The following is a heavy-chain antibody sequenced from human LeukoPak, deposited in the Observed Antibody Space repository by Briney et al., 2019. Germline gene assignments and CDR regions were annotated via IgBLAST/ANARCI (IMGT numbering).Heavy chain of an antibody. J-gene: IGHJ4*02. CDR2: ISYDGSNK. V-gene: IGHV3-30-3*01. Sequence: GGSLRLSCAASGFTFSSYAMHWVRQAPGKGLEWVAVISYDGSNKYYADSVKGRFTISRDNSKNTLYLQMNSLRAEDTAVYYCARGALRGFWSGYIFDYWGQGTLVTVSS. CDR3: ARGALRGFWSGYIFDY. D-gene: IGHD3-3*01. CDR1: GFTFSSYA.